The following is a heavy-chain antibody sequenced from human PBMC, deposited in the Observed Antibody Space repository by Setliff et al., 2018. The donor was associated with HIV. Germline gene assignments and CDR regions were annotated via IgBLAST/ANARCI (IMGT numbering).Heavy chain of an antibody. D-gene: IGHD2-2*01. J-gene: IGHJ3*02. CDR1: GYTLTSYS. CDR2: INAGNGNT. CDR3: ARAASAAMWGGGAFDI. V-gene: IGHV1-3*01. Sequence: ASVKVSCKASGYTLTSYSMHWVRQAPGQGLEWMGWINAGNGNTKYSQKFQGRVTMTRDTSASTVYMELSSLRFEDTAVYYCARAASAAMWGGGAFDIWGQGTMVNVSS.